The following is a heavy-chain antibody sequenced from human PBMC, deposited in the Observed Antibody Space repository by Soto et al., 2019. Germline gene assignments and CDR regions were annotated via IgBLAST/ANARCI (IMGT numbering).Heavy chain of an antibody. V-gene: IGHV1-2*02. D-gene: IGHD4-4*01. J-gene: IGHJ6*02. Sequence: QVQLVQSGAEVKKPGASVKVSCKASEYTFTGHFVHWVRQAPGQGLEWMGWINPNSGGTNYAQKFQGRITVTRDTSIGTAYIALSRLRSDDTAVYYCAREGPTVSTSPDGMDVWGQGTTVTVSS. CDR3: AREGPTVSTSPDGMDV. CDR2: INPNSGGT. CDR1: EYTFTGHF.